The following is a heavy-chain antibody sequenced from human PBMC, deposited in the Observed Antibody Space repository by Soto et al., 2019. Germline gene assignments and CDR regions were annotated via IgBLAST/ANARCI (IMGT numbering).Heavy chain of an antibody. D-gene: IGHD6-19*01. CDR3: AKGRYRIGWYDPYFDY. J-gene: IGHJ4*02. CDR2: TSGGAGST. CDR1: GFTFNSSA. Sequence: EVQLLEAGGGLVQPGGSLRLSCAASGFTFNSSAMSWVRQAPGKGLEWVSTTSGGAGSTYYADSVKGRFTISRDNSKNTLYLQMNSLRADDTAVYYCAKGRYRIGWYDPYFDYWGQGTRVTVSS. V-gene: IGHV3-23*01.